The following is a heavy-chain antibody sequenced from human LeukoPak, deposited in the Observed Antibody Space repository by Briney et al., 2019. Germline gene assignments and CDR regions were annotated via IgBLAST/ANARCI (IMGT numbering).Heavy chain of an antibody. V-gene: IGHV3-48*03. Sequence: PGGSLRLSCAASGFTFSSYEMHWVRQPPGKGLEWVSYISSSDSTIYYADSVKGRFTISRDNAKNTLYLQMNSLRAEDTAVYYCAKDHKVDYDFWSGPFDYWGQGALVTVSS. D-gene: IGHD3-3*01. CDR2: ISSSDSTI. CDR3: AKDHKVDYDFWSGPFDY. J-gene: IGHJ4*02. CDR1: GFTFSSYE.